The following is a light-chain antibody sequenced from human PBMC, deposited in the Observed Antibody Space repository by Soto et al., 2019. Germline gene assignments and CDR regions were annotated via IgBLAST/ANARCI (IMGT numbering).Light chain of an antibody. J-gene: IGKJ2*01. V-gene: IGKV3-20*01. CDR2: GAS. Sequence: EIVLTQSPGTLSLSPGERATLSCRASQSVSSYLAWYQQNPGQAPRLLISGASSRATDIPDRFSGSGSGTDFSLTISTLEPEDFAIYYWQQYGNSPLTFGQGTKLEIK. CDR1: QSVSSY. CDR3: QQYGNSPLT.